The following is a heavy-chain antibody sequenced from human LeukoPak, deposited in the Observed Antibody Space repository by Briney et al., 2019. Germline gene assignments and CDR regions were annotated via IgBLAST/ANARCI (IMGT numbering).Heavy chain of an antibody. J-gene: IGHJ1*01. V-gene: IGHV3-23*01. D-gene: IGHD4-23*01. CDR1: GFSFRNYG. CDR2: ISISGDST. CDR3: AKDRYGGNSVIFSEYFQH. Sequence: GGSLRLSCAASGFSFRNYGMTWVRQAPGKGLEWVSSISISGDSTYYADSVKGRFTISRDNSNNMLYLKMNSLRAEDTAVYYCAKDRYGGNSVIFSEYFQHWGQGTLVTVSS.